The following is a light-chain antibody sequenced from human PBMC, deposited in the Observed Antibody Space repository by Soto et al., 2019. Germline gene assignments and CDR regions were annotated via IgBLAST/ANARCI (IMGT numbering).Light chain of an antibody. CDR3: QQYGETPWT. CDR2: GVS. V-gene: IGKV3-20*01. Sequence: EVGLSQSPGALSLSPGERATLSYGASQSVGSTYLAWYQRKPGQAPRLLIYGVSSRATGIPDRFSGSGSGTDFTLTISRLEPEDFAVYYCQQYGETPWTFGQGTRWIS. J-gene: IGKJ1*01. CDR1: QSVGSTY.